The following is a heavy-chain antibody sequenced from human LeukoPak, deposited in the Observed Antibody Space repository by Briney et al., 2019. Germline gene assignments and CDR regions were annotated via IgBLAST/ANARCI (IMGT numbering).Heavy chain of an antibody. CDR2: IDNSGNT. CDR1: GFTFSSYA. CDR3: ARDQPINSWSDY. V-gene: IGHV3-23*01. Sequence: PGGSLRLSCAASGFTFSSYAISWVRQAPGKGLEWVSAIDNSGNTYYTDSVKGRFTISRDNSKSTLYLQMNSLRVEDTAIYYCARDQPINSWSDYWGQGTLVTVSS. D-gene: IGHD6-13*01. J-gene: IGHJ4*02.